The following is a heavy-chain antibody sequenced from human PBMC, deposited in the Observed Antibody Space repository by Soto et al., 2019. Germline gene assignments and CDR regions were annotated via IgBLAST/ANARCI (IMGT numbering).Heavy chain of an antibody. CDR3: ARGYGDYESAFDY. V-gene: IGHV4-39*01. J-gene: IGHJ4*02. CDR2: IYYSGST. Sequence: SETLSLTCTVSGGSISSSSYYWGWIRQPPGKGLEWIGSIYYSGSTYYNPSLKSRVTISVDTSKNQFSLKLSSVTAADTAVYYCARGYGDYESAFDYWGQGTLVTVSS. CDR1: GGSISSSSYY. D-gene: IGHD4-17*01.